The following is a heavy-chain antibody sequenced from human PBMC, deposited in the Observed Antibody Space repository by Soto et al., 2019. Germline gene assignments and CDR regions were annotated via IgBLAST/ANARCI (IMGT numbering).Heavy chain of an antibody. CDR1: GFTFDDYT. CDR2: ISWDGGST. V-gene: IGHV3-43*01. J-gene: IGHJ4*02. Sequence: GGSLRLSCAASGFTFDDYTMHWVRQAPGKGLEWVSLISWDGGSTYYADSVKGRFTISRDNSKNSLYLQMNSLRTEDTALYYCAKDISLVGATVFDYWGQGTLVTVSS. CDR3: AKDISLVGATVFDY. D-gene: IGHD1-26*01.